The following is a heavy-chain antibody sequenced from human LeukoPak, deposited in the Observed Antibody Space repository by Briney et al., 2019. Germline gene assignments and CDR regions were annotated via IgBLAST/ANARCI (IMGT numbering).Heavy chain of an antibody. Sequence: GGSLRLPCAASGLTVSSNCMSWVRQAPGKGLEWVSFIYSGGSTYYTDSVKGRFTISRDNSKNTLYLQMNSLRAEDTAVYYCARGGTWVGGNRAGVDYWGQGTLVTVSS. D-gene: IGHD4-23*01. V-gene: IGHV3-53*01. J-gene: IGHJ4*02. CDR2: IYSGGST. CDR1: GLTVSSNC. CDR3: ARGGTWVGGNRAGVDY.